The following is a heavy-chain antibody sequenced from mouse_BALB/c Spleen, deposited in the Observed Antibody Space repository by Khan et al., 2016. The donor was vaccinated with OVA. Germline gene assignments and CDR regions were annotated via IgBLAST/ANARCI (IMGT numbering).Heavy chain of an antibody. CDR1: GYTFTSYW. Sequence: QVQLKQSGAELVRPGASVKLSCKASGYTFTSYWINWVKQRPGQGLEWIGNIYPSDSYTNYNQKFKDKATLTVDKSSSTAYMQISSPTSEDSAVSYSTREVRLHYYAMDCWGQGTSVTVSS. V-gene: IGHV1-69*02. CDR3: TREVRLHYYAMDC. CDR2: IYPSDSYT. D-gene: IGHD2-14*01. J-gene: IGHJ4*01.